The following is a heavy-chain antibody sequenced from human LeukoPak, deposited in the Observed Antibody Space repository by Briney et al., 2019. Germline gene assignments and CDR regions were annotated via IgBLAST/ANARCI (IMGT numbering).Heavy chain of an antibody. CDR2: TYYRSKWYK. D-gene: IGHD3-22*01. V-gene: IGHV6-1*01. CDR1: GDSVSSNSAA. J-gene: IGHJ4*02. Sequence: SQTLSLTCAISGDSVSSNSAAWNWIRQSPSRGLEWLGRTYYRSKWYKDYAVSVKSRITINPDTSKNQFSLQLNSVTPEDTAVYYCARDHAQYYYDSSGYLFDYWGQGTLVTVSS. CDR3: ARDHAQYYYDSSGYLFDY.